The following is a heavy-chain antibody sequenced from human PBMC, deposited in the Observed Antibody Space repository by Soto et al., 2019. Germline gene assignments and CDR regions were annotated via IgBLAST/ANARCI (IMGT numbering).Heavy chain of an antibody. CDR3: AAGSYDFWSGYCNFDY. Sequence: ASVKVSCKASGFTFTSSAVQWVRQARGQRLEWIGWIVVGSGNTNYAQKFQERVTITRDMSTSTAYMELSSLRSEDTAVYYCAAGSYDFWSGYCNFDYWGQGTLVTVSS. CDR1: GFTFTSSA. V-gene: IGHV1-58*01. J-gene: IGHJ4*02. D-gene: IGHD3-3*01. CDR2: IVVGSGNT.